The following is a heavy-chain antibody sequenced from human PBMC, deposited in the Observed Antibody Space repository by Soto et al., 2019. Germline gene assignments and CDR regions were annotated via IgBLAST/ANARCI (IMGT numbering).Heavy chain of an antibody. V-gene: IGHV3-23*01. J-gene: IGHJ6*02. CDR3: AKDMGIAAAGTYYYYGMDV. CDR1: GFTFSSYA. Sequence: GGSLRLSCAASGFTFSSYAMSWVRQAPGKGLEWVSAISGSGGSTYYADSVKGRFTISRDNSKNTLYLQMNSLRAEDTAVYYCAKDMGIAAAGTYYYYGMDVWGQGTTVTVSS. D-gene: IGHD6-13*01. CDR2: ISGSGGST.